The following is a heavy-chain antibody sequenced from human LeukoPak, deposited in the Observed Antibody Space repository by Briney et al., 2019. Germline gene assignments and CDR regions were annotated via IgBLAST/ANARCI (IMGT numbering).Heavy chain of an antibody. J-gene: IGHJ4*02. CDR3: ARDKLQGRVPTFWY. CDR2: ISSSSSTI. Sequence: GGSLRLSCAASEFIFSSYSMNWVRQAPGKGLEWVSYISSSSSTIYYADSVKGRFTISRDNAKNSLYLQMNSLRAEDTAVYYCARDKLQGRVPTFWYWGQGTLVTVSS. V-gene: IGHV3-48*01. CDR1: EFIFSSYS. D-gene: IGHD3-16*01.